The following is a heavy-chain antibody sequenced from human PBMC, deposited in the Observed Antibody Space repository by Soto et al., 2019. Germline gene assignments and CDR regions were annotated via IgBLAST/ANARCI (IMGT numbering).Heavy chain of an antibody. V-gene: IGHV5-51*01. D-gene: IGHD1-26*01. CDR3: ARGSGWLHIDS. CDR2: IYPDDSDT. CDR1: GSTFSTYW. J-gene: IGHJ4*02. Sequence: GESLKISCQSSGSTFSTYWVAWVRQRPGKALEWLGLIYPDDSDTRYNPSFRGQVTISAEKSSSTIFLQWSSLKASDTALYYCARGSGWLHIDSWGRGALVTVSS.